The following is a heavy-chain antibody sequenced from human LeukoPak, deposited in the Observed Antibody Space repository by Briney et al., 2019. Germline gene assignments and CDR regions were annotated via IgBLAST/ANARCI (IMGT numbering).Heavy chain of an antibody. D-gene: IGHD3-22*01. CDR2: ISSSSSYI. J-gene: IGHJ4*02. CDR1: GFTFSSYS. V-gene: IGHV3-21*01. CDR3: ARDSSGYYPAGY. Sequence: LSLTCAASGFTFSSYSMNWVRQAPGKGLEWVSSISSSSSYIYYADSVKGRFTISRDNAKNSLYLQMNSLRAEDTAVYYCARDSSGYYPAGYWGQGTLVTVSS.